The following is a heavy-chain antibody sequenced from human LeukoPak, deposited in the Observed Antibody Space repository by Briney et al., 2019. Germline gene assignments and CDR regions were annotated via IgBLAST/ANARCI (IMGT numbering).Heavy chain of an antibody. CDR3: ARDLARGYSYGYNAFDI. CDR1: GYTFTSYD. CDR2: ISAYNGYT. D-gene: IGHD5-18*01. J-gene: IGHJ3*02. V-gene: IGHV1-18*01. Sequence: GASVKVSCKASGYTFTSYDISWVRQAPGQGLEWMGGISAYNGYTNYAEKVQGRVTMTTDTSTSTAYMELRSLRSDDTAVYFCARDLARGYSYGYNAFDIWGQGTMVTVSS.